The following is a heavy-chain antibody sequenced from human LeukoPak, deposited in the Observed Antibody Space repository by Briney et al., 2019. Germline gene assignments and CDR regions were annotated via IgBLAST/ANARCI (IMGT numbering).Heavy chain of an antibody. Sequence: GASVKVSCKASGGTFSSYAISWVRQAPGQGLEWMGGIIPIFGTANYAQKFQGRVTITADESTSTVYMELSSLRSEDTAVYYCAAAYYDSSGYVFGWFDPWGQGTLVTVSS. D-gene: IGHD3-22*01. CDR1: GGTFSSYA. CDR2: IIPIFGTA. CDR3: AAAYYDSSGYVFGWFDP. V-gene: IGHV1-69*13. J-gene: IGHJ5*02.